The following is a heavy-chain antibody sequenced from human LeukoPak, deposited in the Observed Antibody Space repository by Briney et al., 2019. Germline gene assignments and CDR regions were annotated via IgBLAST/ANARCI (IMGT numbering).Heavy chain of an antibody. Sequence: GGSLRLSCAASGFTFSSYWMSWVRQAPWKGLEWVANIKQDGSEKYYVDSVKGRFTISRDNSKNTLYLQMNSLRAEDTALYYCAKSAEMATIEGYWYFDLWGRGTLVTVSS. CDR3: AKSAEMATIEGYWYFDL. CDR1: GFTFSSYW. V-gene: IGHV3-7*03. D-gene: IGHD5-24*01. J-gene: IGHJ2*01. CDR2: IKQDGSEK.